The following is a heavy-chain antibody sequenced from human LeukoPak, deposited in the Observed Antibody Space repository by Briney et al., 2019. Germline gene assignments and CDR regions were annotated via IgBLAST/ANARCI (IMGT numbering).Heavy chain of an antibody. CDR2: IYHSGST. D-gene: IGHD3-10*01. Sequence: SETLSLTCTVSGYSISSGYYWGWIRQPPGKGLEWIGSIYHSGSTYYNPSLKSRVTISVDTSKNQFSLKLSSVTAADTAVYYCARDMGFVDYWGQGTLVTVSS. J-gene: IGHJ4*02. CDR1: GYSISSGYY. V-gene: IGHV4-38-2*02. CDR3: ARDMGFVDY.